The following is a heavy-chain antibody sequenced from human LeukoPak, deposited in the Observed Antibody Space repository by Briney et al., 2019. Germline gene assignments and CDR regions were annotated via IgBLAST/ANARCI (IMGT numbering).Heavy chain of an antibody. D-gene: IGHD1-26*01. CDR1: GFIFSTYG. CDR3: ARDGYSGSYYYFDY. V-gene: IGHV3-33*01. Sequence: GGSLRLSCAASGFIFSTYGMHWVRQAPGKGLEWVAVIWFDGSNKYYADSVKGRFTISRDNAKNTLYLQMNSLRAEDTAVYYCARDGYSGSYYYFDYWGQGTLVTVSS. CDR2: IWFDGSNK. J-gene: IGHJ4*02.